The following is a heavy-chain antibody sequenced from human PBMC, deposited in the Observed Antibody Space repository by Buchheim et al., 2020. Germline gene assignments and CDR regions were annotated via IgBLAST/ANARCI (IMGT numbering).Heavy chain of an antibody. CDR2: MNPNSGNT. CDR3: ARGPVLRYFDWLSTYGMDV. CDR1: GYTFTSYD. V-gene: IGHV1-8*01. Sequence: QVQLVQSGAEVKKPGASVKVSCKASGYTFTSYDINWVRQATGQGLERMGWMNPNSGNTGYAQKFQGRVTMTRNTSISTAYMELNSLRSEDTAVYYCARGPVLRYFDWLSTYGMDVWGQGTT. J-gene: IGHJ6*02. D-gene: IGHD3-9*01.